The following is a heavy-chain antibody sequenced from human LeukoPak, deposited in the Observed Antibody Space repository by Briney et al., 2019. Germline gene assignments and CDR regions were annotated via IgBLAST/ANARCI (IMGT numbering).Heavy chain of an antibody. CDR3: AKRGVVIRVILVGFHKEAYYYDS. J-gene: IGHJ4*02. CDR1: GITLSNYG. V-gene: IGHV3-23*01. CDR2: ISGSGGST. D-gene: IGHD3-22*01. Sequence: GGSLRLSCAVSGITLSNYGMSWVRQAPGKGLEWVAGISGSGGSTTYADSVKGRFTISRDNPKNTLYLHMNNLRAEDTAVYFCAKRGVVIRVILVGFHKEAYYYDSWGQGALVTVSS.